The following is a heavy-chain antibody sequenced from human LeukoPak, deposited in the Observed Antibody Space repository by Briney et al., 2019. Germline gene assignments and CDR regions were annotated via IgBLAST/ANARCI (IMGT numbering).Heavy chain of an antibody. CDR1: GFTFSTYS. D-gene: IGHD2-15*01. CDR2: ISSGGSTI. CDR3: AREGIGAFDI. J-gene: IGHJ3*02. Sequence: PGGSLRLSCAASGFTFSTYSMNWVRQAPGKGLEWVSYISSGGSTIYYADSVRGRFTISRDNAKNSLFLQMNSLRAEDTGVCYGAREGIGAFDIWGQGTMVTVSS. V-gene: IGHV3-48*04.